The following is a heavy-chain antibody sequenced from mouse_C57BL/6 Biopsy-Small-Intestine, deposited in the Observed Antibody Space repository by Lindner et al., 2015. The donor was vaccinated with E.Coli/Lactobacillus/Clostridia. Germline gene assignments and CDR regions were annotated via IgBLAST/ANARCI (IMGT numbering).Heavy chain of an antibody. J-gene: IGHJ3*01. CDR2: INPGSGGT. D-gene: IGHD1-1*01. Sequence: VQLQESGAELVRPGASVKVSCEASGYAFINYLIEWVKQRPGQGLEWIGVINPGSGGTNYNEKFKDKATLTVDKSSSTAYMQLSSLTSEDSALYFCAKEGYYGRSSFAYWGQGTLVTVSA. CDR1: GYAFINYL. V-gene: IGHV1-54*01. CDR3: AKEGYYGRSSFAY.